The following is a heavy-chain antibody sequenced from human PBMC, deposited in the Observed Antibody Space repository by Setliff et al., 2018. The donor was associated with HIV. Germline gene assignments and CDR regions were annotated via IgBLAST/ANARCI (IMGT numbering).Heavy chain of an antibody. Sequence: SETLSLTCAVSGGSISSNWWSWVRQSPGKGLEWIGEIYHSGSTHYNPSLKSRVSISVDRSGNQFSLRLTSVTAADTAVYYCATCRHRPSNWFDPWGQGTVVTVS. CDR2: IYHSGST. V-gene: IGHV4-4*02. CDR1: GGSISSNW. CDR3: ATCRHRPSNWFDP. J-gene: IGHJ5*02.